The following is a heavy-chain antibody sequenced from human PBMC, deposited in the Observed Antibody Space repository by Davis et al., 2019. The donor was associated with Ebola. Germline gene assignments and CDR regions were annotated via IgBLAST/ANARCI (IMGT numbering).Heavy chain of an antibody. CDR1: GFTFSYHA. J-gene: IGHJ4*02. V-gene: IGHV3-30*04. D-gene: IGHD2-21*02. CDR2: ISYDGTNK. CDR3: AKSDKLDY. Sequence: GESLKISCAASGFTFSYHAMHWVRQAPGKGLEWVAVISYDGTNKLYADSVKGRFTISRDNSKNTLYLQMNSLRAEDTAVYYCAKSDKLDYWGQRTLVTVSS.